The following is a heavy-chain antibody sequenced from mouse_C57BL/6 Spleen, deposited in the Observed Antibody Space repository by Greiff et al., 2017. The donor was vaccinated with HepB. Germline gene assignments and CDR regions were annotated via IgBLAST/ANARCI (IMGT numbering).Heavy chain of an antibody. CDR1: GFTFSSYA. CDR3: TRDRDGNYDY. Sequence: EVKLMESGEGLVKPGGSLKLSCAASGFTFSSYAMSWVRQTPEKRLEWVAYISSGGDYIYYADTVKGRFTISRDNARNTLYLQMSSLKSEDTAMYYCTRDRDGNYDYWGQGTTLTVSS. CDR2: ISSGGDYI. D-gene: IGHD2-1*01. J-gene: IGHJ2*01. V-gene: IGHV5-9-1*02.